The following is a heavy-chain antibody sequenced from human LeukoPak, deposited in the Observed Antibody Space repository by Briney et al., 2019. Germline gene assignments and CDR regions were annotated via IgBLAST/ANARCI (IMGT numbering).Heavy chain of an antibody. CDR1: GFTFNSHS. V-gene: IGHV3-48*01. D-gene: IGHD6-6*01. J-gene: IGHJ4*02. CDR2: ISSSSSTI. Sequence: GGPLRLSCAASGFTFNSHSMNWVRQAPGKGLEWVSYISSSSSTIYYADSVKGRFTVSRDNAKNSLYLKMNSLRADDTAVYYCARDTGGGYSSSSNYYFDYWGQGTLVTVSS. CDR3: ARDTGGGYSSSSNYYFDY.